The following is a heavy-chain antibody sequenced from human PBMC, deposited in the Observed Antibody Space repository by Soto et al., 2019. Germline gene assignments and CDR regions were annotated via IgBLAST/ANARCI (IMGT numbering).Heavy chain of an antibody. J-gene: IGHJ6*03. Sequence: GGSLRLSCAASGFTVSSNYMSWVRQAPGKGLEWVSVIYSGGSTYYADSVKGRFTISRDNSKNTLYLQMNSLRAEDTAVYYCARVGVDSSSGPGYYYMDVWGKGTTVTVSS. V-gene: IGHV3-66*01. D-gene: IGHD6-6*01. CDR2: IYSGGST. CDR3: ARVGVDSSSGPGYYYMDV. CDR1: GFTVSSNY.